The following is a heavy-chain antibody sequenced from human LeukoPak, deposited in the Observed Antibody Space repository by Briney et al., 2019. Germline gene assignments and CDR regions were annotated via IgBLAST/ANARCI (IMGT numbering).Heavy chain of an antibody. Sequence: ASVKVSCKASGFTFTSSAMQWVRQARGRRLEWIGWIVVGSGNTNYAQKFQKRVTMTRDTSISTAYMELSRLRSDDTAVYYCARERQRFLEWFPFDYWGQGTLVTVSS. V-gene: IGHV1-58*02. J-gene: IGHJ4*02. D-gene: IGHD3-3*01. CDR1: GFTFTSSA. CDR2: IVVGSGNT. CDR3: ARERQRFLEWFPFDY.